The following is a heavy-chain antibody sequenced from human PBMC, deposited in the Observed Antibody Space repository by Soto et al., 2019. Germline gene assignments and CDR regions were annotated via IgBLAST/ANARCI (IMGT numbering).Heavy chain of an antibody. CDR2: IYYSGST. J-gene: IGHJ4*02. D-gene: IGHD3-9*01. V-gene: IGHV4-39*07. Sequence: PSETLSLTCTVSGGSISSSSYYWGWIRQPPGKGLEWIGSIYYSGSTNYNPSLKSRVTISVDTSKNQFSLKLSSVTAADTAVYYCARGLRYFDWLLPSSYYFDYWGQGTLVTVSS. CDR3: ARGLRYFDWLLPSSYYFDY. CDR1: GGSISSSSYY.